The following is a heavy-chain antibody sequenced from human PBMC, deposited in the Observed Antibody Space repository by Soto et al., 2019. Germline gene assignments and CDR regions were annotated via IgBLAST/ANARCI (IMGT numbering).Heavy chain of an antibody. V-gene: IGHV3-13*04. CDR3: ARAIDDVILTGYPAPPDY. Sequence: EVQLVESGGGLVQPGGSLRLSCAASGFTFSSYDMHWVRQATGKGLEWVSAIGTAGDTYYPGSVKGRFTISREKAKNSWYLQMHSLRAGDTAVYYCARAIDDVILTGYPAPPDYWGQGTLVTVSS. D-gene: IGHD3-9*01. CDR1: GFTFSSYD. CDR2: IGTAGDT. J-gene: IGHJ4*02.